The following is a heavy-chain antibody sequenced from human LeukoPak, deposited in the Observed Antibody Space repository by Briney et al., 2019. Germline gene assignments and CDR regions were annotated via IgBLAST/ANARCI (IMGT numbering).Heavy chain of an antibody. D-gene: IGHD3-16*01. V-gene: IGHV3-11*04. J-gene: IGHJ5*02. Sequence: PGGSLRLSCAASGFTFSDYYMSWIRQAPGKGVEWVSYIISSGSTIYYADSVRGRFTISRDNAKNSLYLQMNILRAEDTAVYYCARMLLNWFDPWGRGTLVTVSS. CDR2: IISSGSTI. CDR3: ARMLLNWFDP. CDR1: GFTFSDYY.